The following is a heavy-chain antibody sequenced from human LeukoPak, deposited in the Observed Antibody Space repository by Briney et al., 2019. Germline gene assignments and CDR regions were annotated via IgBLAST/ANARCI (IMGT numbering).Heavy chain of an antibody. Sequence: ASVKVSCKASGGTFTSYAISWVRQAPGQGLEWMGRIIPFVDLANYAQKFQGRVTITADKSTSTAYMELSSLRSEDTALYYCAGVKNQHLSWGNDAFDIWGQGTMVTVSS. D-gene: IGHD3-16*01. V-gene: IGHV1-69*04. CDR3: AGVKNQHLSWGNDAFDI. CDR2: IIPFVDLA. J-gene: IGHJ3*02. CDR1: GGTFTSYA.